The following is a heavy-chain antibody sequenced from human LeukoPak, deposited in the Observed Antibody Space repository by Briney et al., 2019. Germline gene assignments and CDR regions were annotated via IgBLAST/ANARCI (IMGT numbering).Heavy chain of an antibody. CDR1: GGSINNGGYY. V-gene: IGHV4-30-4*01. CDR3: AREPSREYYDSSLDY. D-gene: IGHD3-22*01. J-gene: IGHJ4*02. CDR2: IYYSGST. Sequence: SQTLSLTCTVSGGSINNGGYYWSWIRQHPGRGLEWIGYIYYSGSTYYNPSLKSRVTISVDTSKNQFSLKLSSVTAADTAVYYCAREPSREYYDSSLDYWGQGTLVTVSS.